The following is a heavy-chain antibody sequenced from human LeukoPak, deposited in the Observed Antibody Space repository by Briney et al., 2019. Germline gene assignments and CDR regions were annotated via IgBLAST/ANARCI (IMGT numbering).Heavy chain of an antibody. Sequence: ASVKVSCKASGYTFTGYYMHWVRQAPGQGLEWMGWINPNSGGTNYAQKFQGRVTMTRDTSISTAYMELSRLRSDDTAVYYCARRASSSWYEESWFDPWGQGTLVTVSS. CDR2: INPNSGGT. V-gene: IGHV1-2*02. CDR3: ARRASSSWYEESWFDP. D-gene: IGHD6-13*01. CDR1: GYTFTGYY. J-gene: IGHJ5*02.